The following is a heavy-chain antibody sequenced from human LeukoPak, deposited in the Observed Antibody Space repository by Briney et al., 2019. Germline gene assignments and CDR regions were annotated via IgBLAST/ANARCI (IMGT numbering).Heavy chain of an antibody. Sequence: ASVKVSCKASGYTFTSYGISWVRQAPGQGLEWMGWISAYNGNTNYAQKLQGRVAMTTDTSTSTAYMELRSLRSDDTAVYYCARNQYSGSYSPRDGMDVWGKGTTVIVSS. CDR2: ISAYNGNT. CDR1: GYTFTSYG. CDR3: ARNQYSGSYSPRDGMDV. J-gene: IGHJ6*04. V-gene: IGHV1-18*01. D-gene: IGHD1-26*01.